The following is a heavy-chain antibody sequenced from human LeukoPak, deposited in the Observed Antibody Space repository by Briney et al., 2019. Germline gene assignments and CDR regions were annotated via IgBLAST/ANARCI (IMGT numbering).Heavy chain of an antibody. CDR3: GRGPKGAGQGRGRFKRVGP. Sequence: QPGGSLRLSCAASGFSFSDYWMHWVRQAPGEGLVWVSRINSDGSSASYADSVKGRLTISRGNAKNTLYLQMNSLRAVDTAVYYCGRGPKGAGQGRGRFKRVGPWGQGTLVTVSS. CDR2: INSDGSSA. V-gene: IGHV3-74*01. CDR1: GFSFSDYW. J-gene: IGHJ5*02. D-gene: IGHD1-26*01.